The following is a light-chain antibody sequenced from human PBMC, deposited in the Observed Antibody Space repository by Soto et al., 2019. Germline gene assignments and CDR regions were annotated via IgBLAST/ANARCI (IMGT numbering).Light chain of an antibody. CDR2: GAS. J-gene: IGKJ2*01. CDR1: QSLSSY. Sequence: EIVLTQSPGTLSLSPGERATLSCRASQSLSSYLAWYQQKPGQAPRLLIYGASSRATGIPDRFSGSGSGTAFTLTISRLEPADFAVYYCRQYGSSPSYTFGQGTQMEIK. V-gene: IGKV3-20*01. CDR3: RQYGSSPSYT.